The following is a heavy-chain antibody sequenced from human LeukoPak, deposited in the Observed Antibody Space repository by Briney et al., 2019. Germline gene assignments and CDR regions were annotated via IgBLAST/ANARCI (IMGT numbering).Heavy chain of an antibody. CDR3: ARDTPGGFQH. CDR1: GGSISSYY. V-gene: IGHV4-59*01. J-gene: IGHJ1*01. Sequence: SETLSLTCTVSGGSISSYYWSWIRQPPGKGLEWIGYIYYSGSTNYNPSLKSRVTISVDTSKNQFSQKLSSVTAADTAVYYCARDTPGGFQHWGQGTLVTVSS. D-gene: IGHD2-15*01. CDR2: IYYSGST.